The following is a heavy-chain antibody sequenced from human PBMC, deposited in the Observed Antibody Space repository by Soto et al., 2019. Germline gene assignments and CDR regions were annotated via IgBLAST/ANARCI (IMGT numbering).Heavy chain of an antibody. V-gene: IGHV3-30-3*01. Sequence: QVQLVESGGGVVQPGRSLRLSCAASGFSFSNYAMYWVRQAPGKGLEWVTVMSYDGSNKYYADSVKGRFTISRDNSKNTLYLQMNSLRVEDTAVYYCASEANWGQGTLVTVSS. J-gene: IGHJ4*02. CDR2: MSYDGSNK. D-gene: IGHD5-12*01. CDR3: ASEAN. CDR1: GFSFSNYA.